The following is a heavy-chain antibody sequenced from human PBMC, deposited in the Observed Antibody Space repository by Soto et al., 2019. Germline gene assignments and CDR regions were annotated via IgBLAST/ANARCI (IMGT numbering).Heavy chain of an antibody. D-gene: IGHD3-10*01. V-gene: IGHV1-8*02. CDR3: ARGYYGDSGSSYKKEFDY. CDR1: GYTFTSYD. J-gene: IGHJ4*02. Sequence: GASVKVSCKASGYTFTSYDINWVRQAAGQGLEWMGWINPKSGNTGNAQKFQGRVTMTRDTSVSAVYMELTSLTTEDTAVYYCARGYYGDSGSSYKKEFDYWGQGTQVTVSS. CDR2: INPKSGNT.